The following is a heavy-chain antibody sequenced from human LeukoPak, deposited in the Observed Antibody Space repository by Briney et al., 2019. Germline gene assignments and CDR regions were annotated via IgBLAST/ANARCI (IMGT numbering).Heavy chain of an antibody. V-gene: IGHV4-34*01. D-gene: IGHD4-17*01. CDR2: INHSGST. J-gene: IGHJ5*02. CDR1: GGSFSGYY. CDR3: AAQGRNDYGDYESWFDP. Sequence: SETLYLTCAVYGGSFSGYYWSWIRQPPGKGLEWIGEINHSGSTNYNPSLKSRVTISVDTSKNQFSLKLSSVTAADTAVYYCAAQGRNDYGDYESWFDPWGQGTLVTVSS.